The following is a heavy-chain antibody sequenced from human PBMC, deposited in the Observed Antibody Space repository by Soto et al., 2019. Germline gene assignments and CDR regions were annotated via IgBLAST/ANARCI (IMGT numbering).Heavy chain of an antibody. CDR3: VIPYYYGSGSFYAYFDC. D-gene: IGHD3-10*01. J-gene: IGHJ4*02. V-gene: IGHV3-23*01. CDR2: VSGGGGST. Sequence: GGSLRLSCGASGFTFSNYAMSWVRQAPGKGQEWVSAVSGGGGSTYYADSVKGRFTISRDNSKNTLYLQMNSLRAEDTSVYFCVIPYYYGSGSFYAYFDCWGQGTLVTVSS. CDR1: GFTFSNYA.